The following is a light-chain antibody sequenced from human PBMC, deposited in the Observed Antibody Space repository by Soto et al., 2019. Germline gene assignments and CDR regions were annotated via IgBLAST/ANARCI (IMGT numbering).Light chain of an antibody. CDR1: QSVASRN. V-gene: IGKV3-20*01. J-gene: IGKJ1*01. Sequence: EIVLTQSPGTLSLSPGERATLSCRASQSVASRNLAWYQQKSGQAPRLLIYGASSRATGIPDRISGSGSGTDFTLTISRLEPEDFAVYYCQQYHGLPWTFGQGTKVEIK. CDR3: QQYHGLPWT. CDR2: GAS.